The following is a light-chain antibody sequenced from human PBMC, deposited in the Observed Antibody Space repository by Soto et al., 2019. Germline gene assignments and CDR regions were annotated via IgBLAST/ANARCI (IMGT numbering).Light chain of an antibody. CDR2: EVS. CDR1: SSDVGSYNL. J-gene: IGLJ3*02. V-gene: IGLV2-23*02. Sequence: QSALTQPASVSGSPGQSITISCTGTSSDVGSYNLVSWYQQHPGKAPKLMICEVSKRPSGVSNRFSGSKSGNTASLTISGLQAEDEADYYCCSYAGSSTPWVFGGGTKLTVL. CDR3: CSYAGSSTPWV.